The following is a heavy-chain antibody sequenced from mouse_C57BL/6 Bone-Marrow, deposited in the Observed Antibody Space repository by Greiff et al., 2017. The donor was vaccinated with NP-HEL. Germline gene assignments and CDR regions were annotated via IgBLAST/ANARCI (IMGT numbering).Heavy chain of an antibody. D-gene: IGHD2-2*01. V-gene: IGHV1-64*01. CDR3: ARGLLWLRRRDYYAMDY. CDR1: GYTFTSYW. CDR2: IHPTSGST. J-gene: IGHJ4*01. Sequence: VQLQQPGAEPVKPGASVKLSCKASGYTFTSYWMHWVKQRPGQGLEWIGMIHPTSGSTNYNEKFKSTATLTVDKSSRTAYMQLSSLTSEDSAVYYCARGLLWLRRRDYYAMDYWGQGTSVTVSS.